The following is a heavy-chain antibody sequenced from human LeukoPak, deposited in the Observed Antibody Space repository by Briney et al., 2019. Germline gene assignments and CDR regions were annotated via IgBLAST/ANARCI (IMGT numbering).Heavy chain of an antibody. CDR1: GFTFSSYS. J-gene: IGHJ4*02. CDR2: ISSSSSYI. D-gene: IGHD6-19*01. CDR3: AGDRNSDWYSPLDY. V-gene: IGHV3-21*04. Sequence: PGGSLRLSCAASGFTFSSYSMTWVRQAPGKGLEWVSSISSSSSYIYYADSVKGRFTISRDNSRNTVYMQMDSLRAEDTAIYYCAGDRNSDWYSPLDYWGQGSQVTVPP.